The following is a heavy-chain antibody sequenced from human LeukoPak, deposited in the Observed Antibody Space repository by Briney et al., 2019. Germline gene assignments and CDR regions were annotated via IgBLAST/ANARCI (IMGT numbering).Heavy chain of an antibody. D-gene: IGHD6-13*01. CDR2: ISGSGGST. V-gene: IGHV3-23*01. J-gene: IGHJ4*02. CDR3: AKVGREAQLDLDY. Sequence: GGSLRLSCAASGFTFSSHWMHWVRQAPGKGLEWVSAISGSGGSTYYADSVKGRFTISRDNSKNTLYLQMNSLRAEDTAVYYCAKVGREAQLDLDYWGQGTLVTVSS. CDR1: GFTFSSHW.